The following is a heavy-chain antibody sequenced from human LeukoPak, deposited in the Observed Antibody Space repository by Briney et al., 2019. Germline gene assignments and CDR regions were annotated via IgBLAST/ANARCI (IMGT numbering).Heavy chain of an antibody. CDR1: GYTFTGYY. CDR3: ARAITMVRGVASPPLGY. V-gene: IGHV1-2*04. D-gene: IGHD3-10*01. Sequence: AASVKVSCKASGYTFTGYYMHWVRQAPGQGLEWMGWINPNSGGTNYAQEFQGWVTMTRDTSISTAYMELSRLRSDDTAVYYCARAITMVRGVASPPLGYWGQGTLVTVSS. CDR2: INPNSGGT. J-gene: IGHJ4*02.